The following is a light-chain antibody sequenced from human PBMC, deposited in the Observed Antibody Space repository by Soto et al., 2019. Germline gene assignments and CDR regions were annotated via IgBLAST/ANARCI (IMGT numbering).Light chain of an antibody. CDR3: QQYKNWPWT. V-gene: IGKV3-15*01. Sequence: EIVLTQSPATLSFFPGERATLSCMTSQSVSSSLAWYQQKPGQAPSLLIYGASTRATGIPARFSGSGSGTEFTLTISGLQSEDCAVYYCQQYKNWPWTFGQGTKVDI. CDR1: QSVSSS. CDR2: GAS. J-gene: IGKJ1*01.